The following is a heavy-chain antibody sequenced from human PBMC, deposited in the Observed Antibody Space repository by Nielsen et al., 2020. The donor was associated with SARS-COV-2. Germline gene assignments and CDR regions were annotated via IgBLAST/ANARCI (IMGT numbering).Heavy chain of an antibody. D-gene: IGHD2-21*01. J-gene: IGHJ4*02. CDR3: AKNGGIRWFEDY. Sequence: GGSLRLSCAGSGFTFSNYAMSWVRQAPGKGLEWVSAISGGGLSTYYADSVKGRFTISRDNSKSTLFLQMNSLSAEDTAVYYCAKNGGIRWFEDYWGQGTLVTVSS. CDR1: GFTFSNYA. V-gene: IGHV3-23*01. CDR2: ISGGGLST.